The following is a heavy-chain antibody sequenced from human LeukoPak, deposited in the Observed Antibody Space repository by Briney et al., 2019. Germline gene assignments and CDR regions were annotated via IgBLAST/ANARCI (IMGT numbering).Heavy chain of an antibody. J-gene: IGHJ4*02. CDR1: GGTFSSYA. Sequence: SVRVSCKASGGTFSSYAISWVRQAPGQGLEWMGGIIPIFGTANYAQKFQGRVTITTDESTSTAYMELSSLRSEDTAVYYCARGRYSSSDLPFDYWGQGTLVTVSS. V-gene: IGHV1-69*05. CDR2: IIPIFGTA. D-gene: IGHD6-6*01. CDR3: ARGRYSSSDLPFDY.